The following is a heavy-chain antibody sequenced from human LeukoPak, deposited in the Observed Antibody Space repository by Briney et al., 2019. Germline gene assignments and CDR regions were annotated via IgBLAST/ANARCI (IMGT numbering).Heavy chain of an antibody. CDR1: GFTFSSYS. CDR3: ARDPVATTYYDILTGYGLDY. CDR2: ISSSSSTI. D-gene: IGHD3-9*01. V-gene: IGHV3-48*04. J-gene: IGHJ4*02. Sequence: PGGSLRLSCAASGFTFSSYSMNWVRQAPGKGLEWVSYISSSSSTIYYADSVKGRFTISRDNAKNSLYLQMNSLRAEDTAVYYCARDPVATTYYDILTGYGLDYWGQGTLVTVSS.